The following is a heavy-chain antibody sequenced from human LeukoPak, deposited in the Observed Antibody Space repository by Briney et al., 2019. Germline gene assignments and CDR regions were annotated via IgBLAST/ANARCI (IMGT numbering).Heavy chain of an antibody. CDR3: AKNGERGAYCSGGTCYPYYYYYMDV. CDR1: GFTFSSYE. J-gene: IGHJ6*03. Sequence: GGSLRLSCAASGFTFSSYEMNWVRQAPGKGLGWVSAISSTGGIPYYADSVKGHFTISRDNFKKTVYLQMNSLSAEDTAVYYCAKNGERGAYCSGGTCYPYYYYYMDVWGKGTTVTISS. CDR2: ISSTGGIP. D-gene: IGHD2-15*01. V-gene: IGHV3-23*01.